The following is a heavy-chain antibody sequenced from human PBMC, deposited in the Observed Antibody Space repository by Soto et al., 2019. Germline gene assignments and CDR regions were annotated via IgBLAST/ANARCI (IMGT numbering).Heavy chain of an antibody. Sequence: EVQLLESGGGLVQPGGSLRLSCAASGFTFSSYAMSWVRQAPGKGLEWVSAISGSGGSTYYADSVKGRFTISRDNSKNTLYLQMNSLRAEDTAVYCCAKIVTYYYGSGSPIDYWGQGTLVTVSS. CDR2: ISGSGGST. V-gene: IGHV3-23*01. CDR1: GFTFSSYA. CDR3: AKIVTYYYGSGSPIDY. J-gene: IGHJ4*02. D-gene: IGHD3-10*01.